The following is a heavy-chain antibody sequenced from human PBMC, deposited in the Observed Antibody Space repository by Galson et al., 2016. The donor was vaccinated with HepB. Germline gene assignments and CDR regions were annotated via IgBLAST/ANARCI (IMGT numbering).Heavy chain of an antibody. CDR3: AKLLRPSGPDDYFDS. CDR2: ISASGAST. V-gene: IGHV3-23*01. CDR1: GFTFTNYA. J-gene: IGHJ4*02. D-gene: IGHD2-15*01. Sequence: SLRLSCAAPGFTFTNYAISWVRQAPGKGLEWVSGISASGASTFYADSAKGRFTISRDNSKNTVLLQMNRLGAEDTALYYCAKLLRPSGPDDYFDSWGQGTRVTVSS.